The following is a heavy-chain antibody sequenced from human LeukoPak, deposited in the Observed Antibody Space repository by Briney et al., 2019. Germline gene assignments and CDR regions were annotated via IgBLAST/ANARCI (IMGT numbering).Heavy chain of an antibody. CDR3: ARDRGYSSGWGYNWFDP. Sequence: SVKVSCKASGGTFSSYAISWVRQAPGQGLEWMGRIIPILGIANYAQKFQGRVTITADKSTSTAYMELSSLRSEDTAVYYCARDRGYSSGWGYNWFDPWGQGTLVTVSS. V-gene: IGHV1-69*04. CDR1: GGTFSSYA. D-gene: IGHD6-19*01. CDR2: IIPILGIA. J-gene: IGHJ5*02.